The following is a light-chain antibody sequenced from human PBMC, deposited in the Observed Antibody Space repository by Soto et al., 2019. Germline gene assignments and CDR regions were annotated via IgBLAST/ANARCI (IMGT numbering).Light chain of an antibody. CDR3: SSYTTSSSYV. Sequence: QSVLTQPASVSGSPGQSITISCTGTSSDVGGYIYVSWYQQHPGKAPKLMIYDVTSRPSGVSYRFSGSKSGNTASLTISGPQAEDEADYYCSSYTTSSSYVFGTGTKVTV. CDR2: DVT. CDR1: SSDVGGYIY. J-gene: IGLJ1*01. V-gene: IGLV2-14*01.